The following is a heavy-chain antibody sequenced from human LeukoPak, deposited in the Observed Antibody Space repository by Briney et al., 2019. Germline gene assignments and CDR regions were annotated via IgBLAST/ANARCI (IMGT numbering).Heavy chain of an antibody. CDR3: ARVFGSGSFYSH. V-gene: IGHV1-2*02. J-gene: IGHJ4*02. D-gene: IGHD3-10*01. CDR2: VNPNGGGP. Sequence: ASVKVSCKASGYTFSVYFIHWVRQAPGQGLEWMGWVNPNGGGPIYAQKFQGRVTMTRDTSINTAYMELSGLRFDDTAVYYCARVFGSGSFYSHWGRGTLVTVSS. CDR1: GYTFSVYF.